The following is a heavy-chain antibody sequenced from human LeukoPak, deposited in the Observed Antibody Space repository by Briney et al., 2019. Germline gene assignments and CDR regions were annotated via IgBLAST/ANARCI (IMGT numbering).Heavy chain of an antibody. CDR2: IYPGGSDT. CDR3: ARRAQGSNWSEGNRFDP. V-gene: IGHV5-51*01. J-gene: IGHJ5*02. D-gene: IGHD1-20*01. CDR1: GYTFTSYW. Sequence: GESLKISCKGSGYTFTSYWIVWVRQMPGKGLEWMGIIYPGGSDTRYSPSFQGQVTISADKSISTAYLQWSSLKASDTAMYYCARRAQGSNWSEGNRFDPWGQGTPVTVSS.